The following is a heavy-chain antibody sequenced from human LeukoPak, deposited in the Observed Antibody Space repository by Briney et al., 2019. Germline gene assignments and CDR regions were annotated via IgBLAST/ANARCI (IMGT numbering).Heavy chain of an antibody. Sequence: GASVKVSCKASGYTFTGYYMHWVRQAPGQGLEWMGRINPNRGGTNYAQKFQGRVTMTRDTSISTAYMELSRLRSDDTAVYYCARVGFCTNGVCYPLSYYYYGMDVWGQGTTVTVSS. V-gene: IGHV1-2*06. CDR1: GYTFTGYY. CDR2: INPNRGGT. D-gene: IGHD2-8*01. CDR3: ARVGFCTNGVCYPLSYYYYGMDV. J-gene: IGHJ6*02.